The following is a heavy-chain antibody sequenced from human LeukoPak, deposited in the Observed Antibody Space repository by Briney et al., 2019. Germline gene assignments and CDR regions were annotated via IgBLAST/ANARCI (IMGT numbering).Heavy chain of an antibody. CDR1: GYTFTGYY. V-gene: IGHV1-2*02. J-gene: IGHJ5*02. D-gene: IGHD6-19*01. CDR3: ARSGQWLGTGWFDP. CDR2: INPNSGGT. Sequence: ASVKVSCKASGYTFTGYYMHWVRQAPGQGLEWIGWINPNSGGTNYAQKFQGRVTMTRDTSISTAYMELSRLRSDDTAVYYCARSGQWLGTGWFDPWGQGTLVTVSS.